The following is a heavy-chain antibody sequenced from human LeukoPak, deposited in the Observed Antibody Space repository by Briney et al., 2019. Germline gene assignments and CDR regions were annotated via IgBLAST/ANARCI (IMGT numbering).Heavy chain of an antibody. J-gene: IGHJ4*02. CDR1: GGSFNGFY. V-gene: IGHV4-34*01. D-gene: IGHD3-16*01. Sequence: PSETLSLTCAVYGGSFNGFYSSWIRQPPGKGLEWIGEINHSGSTTYNPSLKSRVTISADTSKNQFSLSLSSLTAADTAVYYCASWVGSHWMSWGHCFDHWGQGTLVTVSS. CDR3: ASWVGSHWMSWGHCFDH. CDR2: INHSGST.